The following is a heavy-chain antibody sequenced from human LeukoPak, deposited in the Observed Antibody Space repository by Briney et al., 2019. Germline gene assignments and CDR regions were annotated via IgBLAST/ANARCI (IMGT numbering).Heavy chain of an antibody. J-gene: IGHJ4*02. CDR1: GFTFSSYS. CDR2: IWYDGSIK. Sequence: GGSLRLSCAASGFTFSSYSMNWVRQAPGKGLEWVAVIWYDGSIKYYADSVKGRFSISRDNSKNTLYLQMNSLRTEDTAVYYCAKGWPVAATGGPGGTFDYWGQGTLVTVSS. V-gene: IGHV3-33*06. CDR3: AKGWPVAATGGPGGTFDY. D-gene: IGHD6-19*01.